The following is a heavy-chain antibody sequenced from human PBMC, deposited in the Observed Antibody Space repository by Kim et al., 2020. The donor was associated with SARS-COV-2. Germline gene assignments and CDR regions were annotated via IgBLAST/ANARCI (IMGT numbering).Heavy chain of an antibody. V-gene: IGHV4-34*01. Sequence: SETLSLTCAVYGGSFSGYYWSWIRQPPGKGLEWIGEINHSGSTNYNPSLKSRVTISVDTSKNQFSLKLSSVTAADTAVYYCAREGGGFGDKLPFDYWGQGTLVTVSS. D-gene: IGHD3-10*01. CDR1: GGSFSGYY. CDR3: AREGGGFGDKLPFDY. CDR2: INHSGST. J-gene: IGHJ4*02.